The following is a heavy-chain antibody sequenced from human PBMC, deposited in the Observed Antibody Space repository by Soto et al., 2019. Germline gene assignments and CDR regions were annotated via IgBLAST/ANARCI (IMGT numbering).Heavy chain of an antibody. Sequence: EVRLVESGGVVVQPGGSLRLSCAASGFTFDDFAMHWVRQVPGKGLEWVSLITWDGHKTYYADSVKGRFTISRDNNTNPLLRQTTSLTSEETALYSWSQDVRYSGGSDYYHYGMDVWGQGTTVTVSS. D-gene: IGHD1-26*01. CDR3: SQDVRYSGGSDYYHYGMDV. CDR2: ITWDGHKT. CDR1: GFTFDDFA. J-gene: IGHJ6*02. V-gene: IGHV3-43*01.